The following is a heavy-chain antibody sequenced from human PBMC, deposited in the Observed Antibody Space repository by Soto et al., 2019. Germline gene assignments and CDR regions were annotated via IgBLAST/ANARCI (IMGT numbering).Heavy chain of an antibody. V-gene: IGHV3-73*01. J-gene: IGHJ6*03. Sequence: PGGSLRLSCAASGFTFSGSAMHWGRQASGKGLEWVGRIRSKANSYATAYAASVKGRFTISRDDSKNTAYLQMNSLKTEDTAVYYCTFSGVVVAALGYYYMDVWGKGTTVTVSS. CDR2: IRSKANSYAT. CDR1: GFTFSGSA. D-gene: IGHD2-15*01. CDR3: TFSGVVVAALGYYYMDV.